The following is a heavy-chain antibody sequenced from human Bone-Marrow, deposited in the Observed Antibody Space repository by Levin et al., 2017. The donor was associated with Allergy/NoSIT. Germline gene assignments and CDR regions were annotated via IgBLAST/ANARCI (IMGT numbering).Heavy chain of an antibody. CDR1: GYTFTSYH. D-gene: IGHD2/OR15-2a*01. Sequence: ASVKVSCKTSGYTFTSYHVYWVRQAPEQGLEWMGYINPNSGNTGYAQKFQGRVSMTRNSSISTAYMELSGLKFEDTAIYYCARGDCYSGSCYGPDWLDPWGQGTQVTVSS. CDR3: ARGDCYSGSCYGPDWLDP. CDR2: INPNSGNT. J-gene: IGHJ5*02. V-gene: IGHV1-8*01.